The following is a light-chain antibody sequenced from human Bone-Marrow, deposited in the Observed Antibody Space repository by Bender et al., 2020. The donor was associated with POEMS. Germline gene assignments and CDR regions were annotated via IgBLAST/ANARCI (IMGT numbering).Light chain of an antibody. J-gene: IGLJ3*02. CDR1: NLRSYY. CDR2: GNN. V-gene: IGLV3-19*01. Sequence: SSELSQGPPVSVALGQTVTITCQGDNLRSYYASWYQQKPGQAPILVMYGNNNRPTGIPDRFSGSNSEKTATLTITNVEVDDEADYYCQAWDSRFDQKVFGGGTKLTVL. CDR3: QAWDSRFDQKV.